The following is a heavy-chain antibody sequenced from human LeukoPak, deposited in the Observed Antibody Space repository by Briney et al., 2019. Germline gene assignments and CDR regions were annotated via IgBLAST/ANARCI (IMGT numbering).Heavy chain of an antibody. CDR1: GFTFSDYY. CDR3: ARDIWLGPSVEY. D-gene: IGHD6-19*01. CDR2: ISSSGSSI. J-gene: IGHJ4*02. V-gene: IGHV3-11*01. Sequence: GGSLRLSCAASGFTFSDYYMSWIRQAPGKGLEWISYISSSGSSIFYADSVEGRFTISRDNAKNSVFLQMNSLRAEDTAVYYCARDIWLGPSVEYWGQGTLVTVSS.